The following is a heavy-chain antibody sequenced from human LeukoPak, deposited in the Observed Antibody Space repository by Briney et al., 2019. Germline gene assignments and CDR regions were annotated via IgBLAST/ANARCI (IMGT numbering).Heavy chain of an antibody. CDR2: INAGNGNT. Sequence: ASVKVSFKASGYTFTSYAMHWVRQAPGQRLEWMGWINAGNGNTKYSQKFQGRVTITRDTSASTAYMELSSLRSEDTAVYYCARDRGYCSGGSCLQTYYFDYWGQGTLVTVSS. V-gene: IGHV1-3*01. J-gene: IGHJ4*02. D-gene: IGHD2-15*01. CDR3: ARDRGYCSGGSCLQTYYFDY. CDR1: GYTFTSYA.